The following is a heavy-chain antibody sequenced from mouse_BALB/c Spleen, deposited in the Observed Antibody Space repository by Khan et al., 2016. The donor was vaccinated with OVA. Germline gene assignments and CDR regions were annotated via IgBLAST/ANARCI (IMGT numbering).Heavy chain of an antibody. CDR1: GYTFTSYW. J-gene: IGHJ2*01. CDR3: ARDRIDY. V-gene: IGHV1-7*01. CDR2: INPTSGYT. Sequence: HVQLKPSGAELAKPGASVKMSCKASGYTFTSYWMHWIKQRPGQGLEWIGYINPTSGYTDYNQKFKDKATLTADQSSSTAYMQLSSLTSDASAVFYGARDRIDYGGQGTELTV.